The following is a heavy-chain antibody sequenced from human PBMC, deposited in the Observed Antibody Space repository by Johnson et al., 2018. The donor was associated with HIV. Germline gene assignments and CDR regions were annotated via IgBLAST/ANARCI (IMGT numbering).Heavy chain of an antibody. Sequence: QVQLVESGGGLVQPGGSLRLSCAASGFTFSSYDMHWVRQATGKGLEWVSGINWSGISTGYADSVKGRFTVSRDNSKNTLYLQMNSLRAEDTTLYYCARPTGWLRAFDIWGQGTMVTVSS. V-gene: IGHV3-NL1*01. D-gene: IGHD2-15*01. CDR3: ARPTGWLRAFDI. CDR2: INWSGIST. CDR1: GFTFSSYD. J-gene: IGHJ3*02.